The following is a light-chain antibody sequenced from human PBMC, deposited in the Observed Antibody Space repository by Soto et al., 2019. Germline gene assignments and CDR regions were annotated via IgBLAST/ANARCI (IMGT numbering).Light chain of an antibody. V-gene: IGKV1-5*01. CDR2: DAS. J-gene: IGKJ1*01. CDR3: QHLWT. Sequence: DIQMTQSPSTLSGSVGDRVTITCRASQTISSWLAWYQQKPGKAPKLLIYDASSLESGVPSRFSGSGSGTEFTLTISSLQPDDFATYYCQHLWTFGQGTKVDIK. CDR1: QTISSW.